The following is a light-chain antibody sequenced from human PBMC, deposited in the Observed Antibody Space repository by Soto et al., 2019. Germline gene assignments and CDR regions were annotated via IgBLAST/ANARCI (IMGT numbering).Light chain of an antibody. V-gene: IGKV3-20*01. CDR3: QQYNNWPPLT. CDR2: GAS. J-gene: IGKJ4*01. CDR1: QSVSSSY. Sequence: EIVLTQSPAALSLSPGERATLPCRASQSVSSSYLAWYQQKPGQAPRLLIYGASSRATGIPDRFSGSGSGTDFTLTISSLQSEDLAVYYCQQYNNWPPLTFGGGTKWIS.